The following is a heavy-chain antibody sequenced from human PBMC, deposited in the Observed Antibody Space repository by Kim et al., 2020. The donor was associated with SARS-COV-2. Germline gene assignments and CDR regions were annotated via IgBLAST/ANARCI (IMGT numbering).Heavy chain of an antibody. CDR2: ISGSGGST. V-gene: IGHV3-23*01. J-gene: IGHJ4*02. Sequence: GGSLRLSCAASGFTFSSYAMSWVRQAPGKGLEWVSAISGSGGSTYYADSVKGRFTISRDNSKNTLYLQMNSLRAEDTAVYYCAKDSLYGYDYVWGNLQTVDYWGRENLVTVFS. D-gene: IGHD3-16*01. CDR3: AKDSLYGYDYVWGNLQTVDY. CDR1: GFTFSSYA.